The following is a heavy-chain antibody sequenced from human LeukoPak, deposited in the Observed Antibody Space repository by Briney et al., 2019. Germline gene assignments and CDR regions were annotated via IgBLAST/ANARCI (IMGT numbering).Heavy chain of an antibody. V-gene: IGHV3-20*04. CDR2: INWSGGST. Sequence: PGGSLRLSCAASGFTFSSHWMHWVRQAPGKGLEWVSGINWSGGSTGYADPLRGRFTISRDNAKNSLYLQMDSLRAEDTALYYCARAPITSPFYFDYWGQGTLVTVSS. CDR3: ARAPITSPFYFDY. J-gene: IGHJ4*02. CDR1: GFTFSSHW. D-gene: IGHD2-2*01.